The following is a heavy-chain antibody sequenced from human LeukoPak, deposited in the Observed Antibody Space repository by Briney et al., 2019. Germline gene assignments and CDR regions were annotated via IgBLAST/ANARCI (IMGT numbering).Heavy chain of an antibody. CDR1: GYTFTGYY. Sequence: ASVKVSCKASGYTFTGYYMHWVRQAPGQGLEWMGWISAYNGNTNYAQKLRGRVTMTTDTSTSTAYMELRSLRSDDTAVYYCARAGSPRIYYYYYMDVWGKGTTVTVSS. CDR3: ARAGSPRIYYYYYMDV. V-gene: IGHV1-18*04. CDR2: ISAYNGNT. D-gene: IGHD1-26*01. J-gene: IGHJ6*03.